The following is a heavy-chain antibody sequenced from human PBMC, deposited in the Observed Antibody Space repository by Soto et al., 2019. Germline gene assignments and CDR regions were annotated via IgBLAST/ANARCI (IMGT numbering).Heavy chain of an antibody. V-gene: IGHV4-59*01. CDR3: ARDYRGSAWYYYFDY. Sequence: PSETLSLTCTVSVGSISSFYWSWIRQPPGKGLEWIGYIYYSGITNYNPSLKSRVTISVDTSKNQFSLKLSSVTAADTAVYYCARDYRGSAWYYYFDYWGQGTLVTVSS. D-gene: IGHD6-19*01. CDR2: IYYSGIT. J-gene: IGHJ4*02. CDR1: VGSISSFY.